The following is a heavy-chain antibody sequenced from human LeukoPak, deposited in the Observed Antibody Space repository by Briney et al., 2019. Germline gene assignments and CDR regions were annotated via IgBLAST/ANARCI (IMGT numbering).Heavy chain of an antibody. D-gene: IGHD3-3*01. Sequence: ASVKLSCKVSGYTLTELSMHWVRQAPGKGLEWMGGFDPEDGETIYAQKFQGRVTMTEDTSTDTAYMELSSLRSEDTAVYYCATELRFLESIDYWGQGTLVTVSS. V-gene: IGHV1-24*01. J-gene: IGHJ4*02. CDR3: ATELRFLESIDY. CDR2: FDPEDGET. CDR1: GYTLTELS.